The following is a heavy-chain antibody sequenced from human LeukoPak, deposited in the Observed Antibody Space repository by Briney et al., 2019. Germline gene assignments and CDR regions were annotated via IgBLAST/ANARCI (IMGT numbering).Heavy chain of an antibody. J-gene: IGHJ4*02. CDR1: GYIFTSYD. D-gene: IGHD6-19*01. CDR3: ARKLSGYSSGWYPDY. CDR2: VYPKNGKA. Sequence: ASVKVSCKASGYIFTSYDINWVRQAPGQGLEWVGWVYPKNGKAGYGQKFQGRVTMTTDTSASTAYMEMNSLTSDDTAVYYCARKLSGYSSGWYPDYWGQGTLVIVSS. V-gene: IGHV1-8*01.